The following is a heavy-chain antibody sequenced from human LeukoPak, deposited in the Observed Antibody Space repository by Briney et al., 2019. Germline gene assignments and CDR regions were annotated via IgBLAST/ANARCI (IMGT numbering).Heavy chain of an antibody. J-gene: IGHJ4*02. CDR2: ISWNSGSI. V-gene: IGHV3-9*03. D-gene: IGHD2-2*01. Sequence: QPGRSLRLSCAASGFTFDDYAMHWVRQAPGKGLEWVSGISWNSGSIGYADSVKGRFTISRDNAKNSLYLQMNSLRAEDMALYYCAKGYCSSTSCYVDYWGQGTLVTVSS. CDR3: AKGYCSSTSCYVDY. CDR1: GFTFDDYA.